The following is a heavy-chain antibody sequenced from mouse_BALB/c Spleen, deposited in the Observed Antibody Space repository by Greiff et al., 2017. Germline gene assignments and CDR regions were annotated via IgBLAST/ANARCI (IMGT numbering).Heavy chain of an antibody. CDR2: INPGSGGT. J-gene: IGHJ3*01. Sequence: VKVVESGAELVRPGTSVKVSCKASGYAFTNYLIEWVKQRPGQGLEWIGVINPGSGGTNYNEKFKGKATLTADKSSSTAYMQLSSLTSDDSAVYFCARTERAWFAYWGQGTLVTVSA. CDR3: ARTERAWFAY. CDR1: GYAFTNYL. V-gene: IGHV1-54*01.